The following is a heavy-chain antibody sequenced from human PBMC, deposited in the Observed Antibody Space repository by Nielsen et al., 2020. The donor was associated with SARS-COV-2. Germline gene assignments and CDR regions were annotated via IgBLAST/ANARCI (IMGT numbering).Heavy chain of an antibody. CDR1: GFTFSSYG. CDR2: IWYDGSNK. V-gene: IGHV3-33*06. J-gene: IGHJ4*02. CDR3: AKDDIVVVTATSDY. D-gene: IGHD2-21*02. Sequence: GESLKISCAASGFTFSSYGMHWVRQAPGKGLEWVAVIWYDGSNKYYADSVKGRFTISRDNSKNTLYLQMNSLRAEDTAVYYCAKDDIVVVTATSDYWGQGTLVTVSS.